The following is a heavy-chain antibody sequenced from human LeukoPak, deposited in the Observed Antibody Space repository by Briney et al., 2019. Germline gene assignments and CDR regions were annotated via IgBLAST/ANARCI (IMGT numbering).Heavy chain of an antibody. V-gene: IGHV3-23*01. CDR1: GFTFSGYV. CDR3: VGGREGDSSGYTDY. CDR2: ISGSGFST. J-gene: IGHJ4*02. D-gene: IGHD3-22*01. Sequence: PGGSLRLSCAASGFTFSGYVMSWVRHAPGKGLEWVSAISGSGFSTYYAESVKGRITISRDNSKHTLYLQMNSLRAEDTAVYYCVGGREGDSSGYTDYWGQGTLVTVSS.